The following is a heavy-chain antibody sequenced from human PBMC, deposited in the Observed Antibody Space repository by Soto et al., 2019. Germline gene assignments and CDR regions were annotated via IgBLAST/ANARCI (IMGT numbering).Heavy chain of an antibody. CDR3: ARALPVAKGGFDP. D-gene: IGHD2-2*01. CDR2: IYTAGGT. CDR1: GFTVSNTY. V-gene: IGHV3-53*01. J-gene: IGHJ5*02. Sequence: LRLSCAASGFTVSNTYMTWVRQPPGKGLECVSVIYTAGGTNYADSVKGRFIISRDSSKNTLYLQMNSLRAEDTAVYYCARALPVAKGGFDPWGQGTLVTVSS.